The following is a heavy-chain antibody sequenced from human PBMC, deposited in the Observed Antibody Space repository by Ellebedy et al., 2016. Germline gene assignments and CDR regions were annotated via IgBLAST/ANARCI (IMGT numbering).Heavy chain of an antibody. Sequence: GGSLRLSCSASGFNFSIFAMHWVRQAPGKGLEYVSGIGSKGQSIYYTDSVKGRFTISRDNSKTTLYVQMTSLRPEDTAVYYCVRSHGSGSYFDYWGQGLLVTVSS. CDR2: IGSKGQSI. CDR3: VRSHGSGSYFDY. J-gene: IGHJ4*02. D-gene: IGHD3-10*01. V-gene: IGHV3-64*05. CDR1: GFNFSIFA.